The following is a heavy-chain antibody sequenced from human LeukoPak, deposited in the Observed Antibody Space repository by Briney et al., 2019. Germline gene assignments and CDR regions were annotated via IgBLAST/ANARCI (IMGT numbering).Heavy chain of an antibody. CDR1: GYTFNTYW. J-gene: IGHJ1*01. D-gene: IGHD7-27*01. CDR2: VYPGDSHT. CDR3: ARLSGGSWANTEYFPD. Sequence: GESLTISCKASGYTFNTYWIGWVRQKHGKGLEWMAIVYPGDSHTRYSPSFQGHFTISADKTVTTAYLQWSSLEASDTAVYYCARLSGGSWANTEYFPDWGQGTLVIVSS. V-gene: IGHV5-51*01.